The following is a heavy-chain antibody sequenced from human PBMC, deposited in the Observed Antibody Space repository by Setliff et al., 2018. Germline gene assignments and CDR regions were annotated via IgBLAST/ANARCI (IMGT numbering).Heavy chain of an antibody. CDR1: GGPINNFRDY. J-gene: IGHJ4*02. V-gene: IGHV4-39*07. D-gene: IGHD7-27*01. CDR3: ARYPSKLPELGIYGWIDY. Sequence: SETLSLTCNVSGGPINNFRDYWGWIRQPPGKGLEWIGNIYYTGITYCNPSLKSRVTMSVDTSKNQFSLKVTSVTAADTAVYYCARYPSKLPELGIYGWIDYWGLGTLVTVSS. CDR2: IYYTGIT.